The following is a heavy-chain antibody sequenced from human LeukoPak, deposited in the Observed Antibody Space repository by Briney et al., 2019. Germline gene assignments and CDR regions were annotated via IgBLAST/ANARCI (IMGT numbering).Heavy chain of an antibody. V-gene: IGHV1-69*01. CDR3: ARDQSRIAARRAYYYGMDV. J-gene: IGHJ6*02. CDR2: IIPIFGTA. D-gene: IGHD6-6*01. Sequence: SVKVSCKASGGTFSSYAISWVRQAPGQGLEWMGGIIPIFGTANYAQKFQGSVTITADESTSTAYMELSSLRSEDTAVYYCARDQSRIAARRAYYYGMDVWGQGTTVTVSS. CDR1: GGTFSSYA.